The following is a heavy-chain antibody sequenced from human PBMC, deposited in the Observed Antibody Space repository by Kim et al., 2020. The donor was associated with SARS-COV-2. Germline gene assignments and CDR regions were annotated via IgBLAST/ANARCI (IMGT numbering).Heavy chain of an antibody. CDR2: IYYSGST. CDR1: GGSISSSSYY. Sequence: SETLSLTCTVSGGSISSSSYYWGWIRQPPGKGLEWIGSIYYSGSTYYNPSLKSRVTISVDTSKNQFSLKLSSVTAADTAVYYCARRGTAMVKNYYYGMDVWGQGTTVTVSS. J-gene: IGHJ6*02. D-gene: IGHD5-18*01. V-gene: IGHV4-39*07. CDR3: ARRGTAMVKNYYYGMDV.